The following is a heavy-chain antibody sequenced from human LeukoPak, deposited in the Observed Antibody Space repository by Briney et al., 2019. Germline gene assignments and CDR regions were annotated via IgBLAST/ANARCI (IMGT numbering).Heavy chain of an antibody. D-gene: IGHD3-9*01. Sequence: SDTLSLTCAVSGYSISSSHWWGWIRQSPGKGLEWIGYIYYSGSTYYNPSLKSRVTISVDTSKNQFSLKLSSVTAADTAVYYCARTGVLRYFDWLLSPGAFDIWGQGTMVTVSS. CDR1: GYSISSSHW. V-gene: IGHV4-28*01. CDR3: ARTGVLRYFDWLLSPGAFDI. J-gene: IGHJ3*02. CDR2: IYYSGST.